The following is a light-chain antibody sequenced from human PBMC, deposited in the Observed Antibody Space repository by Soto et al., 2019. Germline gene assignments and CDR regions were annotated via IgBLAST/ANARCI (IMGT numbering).Light chain of an antibody. CDR2: GVT. J-gene: IGLJ1*01. Sequence: QSVLTQPASVSGSPGQSITISCTGTSSDVGGYNYVSWYQQHPGIAPKLLIYGVTNRPSGVSTRFSGSKSGNTASLTISGLQAEDEAVYHCSSYTSASTLLYLFGTGTKLTVL. CDR3: SSYTSASTLLYL. V-gene: IGLV2-14*01. CDR1: SSDVGGYNY.